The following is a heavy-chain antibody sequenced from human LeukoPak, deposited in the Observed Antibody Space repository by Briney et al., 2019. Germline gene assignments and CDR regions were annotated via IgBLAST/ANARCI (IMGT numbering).Heavy chain of an antibody. CDR3: AKDSTILGVVNPYYFDL. V-gene: IGHV3-23*01. J-gene: IGHJ4*02. CDR2: ISYSGASS. D-gene: IGHD3-3*01. Sequence: PGGSLRLSCAASGFAFSKYAMNRVRQVPGKGLEWVSGISYSGASSYYGDSVKGRFIISRDNSKHTLYLQMSSLRVEDTAVYYCAKDSTILGVVNPYYFDLWGQGTLVTVSS. CDR1: GFAFSKYA.